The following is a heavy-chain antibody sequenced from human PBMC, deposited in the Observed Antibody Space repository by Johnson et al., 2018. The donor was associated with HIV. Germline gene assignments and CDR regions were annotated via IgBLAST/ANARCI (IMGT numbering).Heavy chain of an antibody. J-gene: IGHJ3*02. Sequence: VQLVESGGGVVQPGRSLRLSCVASGFTITTYGMHWVRQRPGKGLEWVSGISWNSVNIEYADSVKGRFTISRDNAKNSLYLQMNSLRTEDTALYYCAKDRQATSTLGAFDIWGQGNMVIVSS. CDR1: GFTITTYG. D-gene: IGHD5-24*01. V-gene: IGHV3-9*01. CDR3: AKDRQATSTLGAFDI. CDR2: ISWNSVNI.